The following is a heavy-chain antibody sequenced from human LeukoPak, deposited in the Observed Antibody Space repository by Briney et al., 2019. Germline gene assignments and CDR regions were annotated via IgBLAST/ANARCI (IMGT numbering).Heavy chain of an antibody. V-gene: IGHV4-4*07. CDR1: GGSISSYY. Sequence: PSETLSLTCTVSGGSISSYYWSWIRQPAGKGLEWIGRIYTSGSTNYNPSLKSRVTISVDKSKNQFSLNLSSVTAAHPAVYYCATEIQLWVRDKTYYFPFWGQGTLVTVSS. J-gene: IGHJ4*02. CDR3: ATEIQLWVRDKTYYFPF. D-gene: IGHD5-18*01. CDR2: IYTSGST.